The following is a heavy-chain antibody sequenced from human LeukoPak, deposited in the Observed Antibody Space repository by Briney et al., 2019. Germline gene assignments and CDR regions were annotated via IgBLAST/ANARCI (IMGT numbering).Heavy chain of an antibody. CDR2: INHSGST. V-gene: IGHV4-34*01. J-gene: IGHJ5*02. CDR1: GGSFSGYY. CDR3: ARDVDTAMVQGFDP. D-gene: IGHD5-18*01. Sequence: PSETLSLTCAVYGGSFSGYYWSWIRQPPGKGLEWIGEINHSGSTNYNPSLKSRVTISVDTFKNQFSLKLSSVTAADTAVYYCARDVDTAMVQGFDPWGQGTLVTVSS.